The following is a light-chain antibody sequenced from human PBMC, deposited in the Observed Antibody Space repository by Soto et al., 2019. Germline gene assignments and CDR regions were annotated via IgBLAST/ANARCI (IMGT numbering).Light chain of an antibody. J-gene: IGLJ1*01. Sequence: QSSLTPPASLSGAPGQSITISCTGTSSDVVGYSYVSWYQQHPGKAPKFMIYDVSNRPTGVSNRFSGSKSGNTASLTISGLQAEDEADYYCSSYTTSNTRQIVFGTGTKVTVL. V-gene: IGLV2-14*01. CDR3: SSYTTSNTRQIV. CDR2: DVS. CDR1: SSDVVGYSY.